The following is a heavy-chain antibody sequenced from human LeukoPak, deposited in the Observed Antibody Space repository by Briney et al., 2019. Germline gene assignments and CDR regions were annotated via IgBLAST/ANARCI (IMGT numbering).Heavy chain of an antibody. V-gene: IGHV3-7*03. D-gene: IGHD4-17*01. CDR3: AKDGGDYYFDY. J-gene: IGHJ4*02. CDR2: IKHNGGEK. Sequence: PGGSLRLSCVASGFTFTDYFMSWVRQAPGKGLEWVASIKHNGGEKYYVDSVKGRFTISRDNAKNSLYLEMSSLRVEDTAVYYCAKDGGDYYFDYWGQGTLVTVSS. CDR1: GFTFTDYF.